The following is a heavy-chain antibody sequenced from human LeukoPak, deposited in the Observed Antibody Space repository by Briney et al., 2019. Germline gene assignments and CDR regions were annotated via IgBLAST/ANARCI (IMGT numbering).Heavy chain of an antibody. D-gene: IGHD4-17*01. V-gene: IGHV3-23*01. Sequence: GSLRLSCAASGFTFSIYAMSWVRQSPGKGLEWVSSITAGGTTTYYEDSVKGRFTISRNNSKSTLYLQMNSLSAEDTALHYCAKLYGDYKHAFPLWGQGTMVTVSS. J-gene: IGHJ3*01. CDR1: GFTFSIYA. CDR2: ITAGGTTT. CDR3: AKLYGDYKHAFPL.